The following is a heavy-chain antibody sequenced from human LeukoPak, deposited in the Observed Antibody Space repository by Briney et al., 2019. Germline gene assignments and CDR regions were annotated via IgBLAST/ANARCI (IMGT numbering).Heavy chain of an antibody. CDR3: ARGDYGEVY. V-gene: IGHV4-34*01. CDR1: GGSLSGYY. J-gene: IGHJ4*02. CDR2: INHTGST. D-gene: IGHD4-17*01. Sequence: SETLCLTCAVYGGSLSGYYWSWIPQPPGKGLEWIGEINHTGSTNYKPSLKSRVTISVDTSKNQFSLKLSSVPAADTAVCYCARGDYGEVYWGEGTLVTVSS.